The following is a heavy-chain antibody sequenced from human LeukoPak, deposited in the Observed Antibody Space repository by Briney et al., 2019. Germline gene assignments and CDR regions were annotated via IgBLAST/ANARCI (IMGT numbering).Heavy chain of an antibody. V-gene: IGHV4-39*01. CDR2: IYYSGST. CDR3: ARQRRWFGELLSYFDY. J-gene: IGHJ4*02. D-gene: IGHD3-10*01. CDR1: GGSISSSSYY. Sequence: PSETLSLTCTVSGGSISSSSYYWGWIRQPPGKGLEWIGSIYYSGSTYYNPSLKSRVTISVDTSKNQFSLKLSSVTAADTAVYYCARQRRWFGELLSYFDYWGQGTLVTVSS.